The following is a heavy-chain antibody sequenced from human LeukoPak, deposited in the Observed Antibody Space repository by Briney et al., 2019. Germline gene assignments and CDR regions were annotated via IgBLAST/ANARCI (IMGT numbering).Heavy chain of an antibody. J-gene: IGHJ4*02. CDR2: IKQDGSEK. D-gene: IGHD6-6*01. CDR3: ARDSVTQDGIAAPQYYFDY. CDR1: GFTFSSYW. Sequence: GGSLRLSCAASGFTFSSYWMSWVRQAPGKGLEWVANIKQDGSEKYYVDSVKGRFTISRDNAKNSLYLQMNSLRAEDTAVYYCARDSVTQDGIAAPQYYFDYWGQGTLVTVSS. V-gene: IGHV3-7*01.